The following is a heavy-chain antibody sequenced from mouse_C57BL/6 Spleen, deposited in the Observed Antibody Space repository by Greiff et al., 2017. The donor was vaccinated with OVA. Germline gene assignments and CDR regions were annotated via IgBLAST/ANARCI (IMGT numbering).Heavy chain of an antibody. D-gene: IGHD1-1*01. J-gene: IGHJ2*01. CDR3: ARPVTTVVGPYYDD. CDR1: GYTFTDHS. V-gene: IGHV1-78*01. Sequence: VQLQQSDAEFVTPGASVKISCKVSGYTFTDHSIHWMKQRPEQGLEWIGYIYPRDGSTKYNAKFQDKATLTADTSSSTAYMQFNSLTSEDSAVYFCARPVTTVVGPYYDDWGQGTTLTVST. CDR2: IYPRDGST.